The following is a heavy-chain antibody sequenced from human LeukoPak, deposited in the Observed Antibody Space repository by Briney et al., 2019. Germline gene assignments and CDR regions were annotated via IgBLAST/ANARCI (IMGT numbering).Heavy chain of an antibody. D-gene: IGHD3-22*01. V-gene: IGHV1-69*04. CDR2: IIPILGIA. Sequence: ASVKVSCKASGGTFSSYAISWVRQAPGQGLEWMGRIIPILGIANYAQKFQGRVTITADKSTSTAYMELSSLRSEDTAVYYCARKGDSSGYPDYWGQGTLVTVSS. CDR3: ARKGDSSGYPDY. J-gene: IGHJ4*02. CDR1: GGTFSSYA.